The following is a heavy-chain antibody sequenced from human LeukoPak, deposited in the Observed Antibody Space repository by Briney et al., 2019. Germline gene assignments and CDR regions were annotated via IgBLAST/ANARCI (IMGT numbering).Heavy chain of an antibody. V-gene: IGHV3-11*01. J-gene: IGHJ4*02. D-gene: IGHD6-13*01. CDR2: ISGGGSTI. Sequence: PGRSLRLSCAASGFIFDDYAIHWVRQAPGKGLEWVSYISGGGSTIFYADSLKGRFTVSRDNAKNSLYLHMNSLRAEDTAVYYCARGATSWSSRWYRFFDFWGQGTLVTVSS. CDR1: GFIFDDYA. CDR3: ARGATSWSSRWYRFFDF.